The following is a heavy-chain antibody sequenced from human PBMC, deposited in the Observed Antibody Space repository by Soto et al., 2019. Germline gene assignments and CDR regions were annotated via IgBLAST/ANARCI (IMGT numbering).Heavy chain of an antibody. Sequence: SETLSLTCTVSGGSISSYYWSWIRQPPGKGLEWIGYIYYSGSTNYNPSLKSRVTISVDTSKNQFSLKLSSVTAAVTAVYYCARAPKGLVAPTDYWGQGTLVTVSS. V-gene: IGHV4-59*01. J-gene: IGHJ4*02. CDR1: GGSISSYY. CDR2: IYYSGST. D-gene: IGHD5-12*01. CDR3: ARAPKGLVAPTDY.